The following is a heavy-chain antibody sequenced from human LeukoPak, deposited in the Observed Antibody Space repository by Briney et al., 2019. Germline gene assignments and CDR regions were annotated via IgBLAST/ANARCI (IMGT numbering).Heavy chain of an antibody. CDR3: ARASQDYYGSGSYYRGGDAFDI. D-gene: IGHD3-10*01. J-gene: IGHJ3*02. Sequence: SVKVSCKASGGTFSSYAISWVRQAPGQGLEWMGRIIPILGIANYAQKFQGRVTITADKSTSTAYMELSSLRSDDTAVYYCARASQDYYGSGSYYRGGDAFDIWGQGTMVTVSS. CDR1: GGTFSSYA. V-gene: IGHV1-69*04. CDR2: IIPILGIA.